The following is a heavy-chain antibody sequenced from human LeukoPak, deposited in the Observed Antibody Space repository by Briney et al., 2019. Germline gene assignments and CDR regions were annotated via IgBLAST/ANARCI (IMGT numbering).Heavy chain of an antibody. CDR3: ARVALSGGDFDY. CDR2: IYSGATT. V-gene: IGHV3-66*01. J-gene: IGHJ4*02. Sequence: GGSLRLSCAVSGFTFTSNYMSWVRQAPGKGLEWVSVIYSGATTYYADSVKGRFTISRDTSKNTLYLQMISLRAEDTAVYYCARVALSGGDFDYWGQGTLVTVSS. CDR1: GFTFTSNY. D-gene: IGHD7-27*01.